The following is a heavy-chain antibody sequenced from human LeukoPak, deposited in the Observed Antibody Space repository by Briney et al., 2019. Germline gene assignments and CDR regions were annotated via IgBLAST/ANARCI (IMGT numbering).Heavy chain of an antibody. CDR1: GSTFSSYA. J-gene: IGHJ4*02. CDR2: ISGSGGST. Sequence: GGSLRLSCAVSGSTFSSYAMSWVRQAPEKGLEWVSIISGSGGSTYYADSVKGRFTISRDNSKNMLYLQMNSLRAEDTAVYYCAKGVGYAIDYWGQGTLVTVSS. D-gene: IGHD5-12*01. V-gene: IGHV3-23*01. CDR3: AKGVGYAIDY.